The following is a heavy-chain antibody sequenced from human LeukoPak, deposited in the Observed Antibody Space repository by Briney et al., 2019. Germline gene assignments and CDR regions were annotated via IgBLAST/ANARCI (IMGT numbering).Heavy chain of an antibody. V-gene: IGHV7-4-1*02. Sequence: ASVKVSCKASGYTFTSYAMNWVRQAPGQGLEWMGWINTNTGNPTYAQGFTGRFVFSLDTSVSTAYLQISSLKAEDTAVYYCAREPHYYDSSGSDAFDIWGQGTVVTVSS. CDR2: INTNTGNP. CDR1: GYTFTSYA. J-gene: IGHJ3*02. D-gene: IGHD3-22*01. CDR3: AREPHYYDSSGSDAFDI.